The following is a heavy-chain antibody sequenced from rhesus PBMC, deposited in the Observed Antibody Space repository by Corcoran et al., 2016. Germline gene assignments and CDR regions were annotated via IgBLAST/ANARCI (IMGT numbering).Heavy chain of an antibody. CDR2: ISGNSGST. Sequence: QVQLQESGPGLVKPSETLSLTCAVSGYSISTGYHWGWLRQPPGKGLEYIGYISGNSGSTYCNPSLKSRVTISQDTSKNQFSLKLSSVTAADTAVYYCARGYSGAYDYWGQGVLVTVSS. V-gene: IGHV4-99*02. J-gene: IGHJ4*01. D-gene: IGHD6-25*01. CDR1: GYSISTGYH. CDR3: ARGYSGAYDY.